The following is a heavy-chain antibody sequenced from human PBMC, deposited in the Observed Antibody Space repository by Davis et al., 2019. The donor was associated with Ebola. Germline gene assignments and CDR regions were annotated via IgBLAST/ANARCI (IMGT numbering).Heavy chain of an antibody. J-gene: IGHJ4*02. CDR2: ISPYNGNT. D-gene: IGHD6-13*01. Sequence: ASVKVSCKTSGYTFISYGVTWVRQAPGQGLEWMGWISPYNGNTDSIQSLQGRVLLTTDTSTSTAYMELRSLRSDDTAVYYCARNGVAAGTGFDSWGQGTLVTVSS. CDR1: GYTFISYG. V-gene: IGHV1-18*04. CDR3: ARNGVAAGTGFDS.